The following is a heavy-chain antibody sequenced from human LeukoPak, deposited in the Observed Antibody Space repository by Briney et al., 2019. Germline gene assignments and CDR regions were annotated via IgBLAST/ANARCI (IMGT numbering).Heavy chain of an antibody. J-gene: IGHJ4*02. D-gene: IGHD3-22*01. CDR2: INHSGST. CDR1: GGSFSGYY. CDR3: ARGRYYYDSSVVDY. Sequence: SETLSLTCAVYGGSFSGYYWSWIRQPPGKGLEWIGEINHSGSTNYNPSLKSRVTISVETSKNQFSLKLSSVTAADTAVYYCARGRYYYDSSVVDYWGQGTLVTVSS. V-gene: IGHV4-34*01.